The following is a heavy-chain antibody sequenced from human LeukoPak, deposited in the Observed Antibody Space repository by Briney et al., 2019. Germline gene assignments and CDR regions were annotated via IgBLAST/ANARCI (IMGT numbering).Heavy chain of an antibody. CDR1: GFTFSSYS. Sequence: GGSLRLSCAASGFTFSSYSMNWVRQAPGKGLEWVSSISSSSSYIYYADSVKGRFTISRDNAKNSLYLQMNSLRAEDMAVYYCARESYYGSGTYNPWGQGTLVTVSS. V-gene: IGHV3-21*01. D-gene: IGHD3-10*01. CDR3: ARESYYGSGTYNP. J-gene: IGHJ5*02. CDR2: ISSSSSYI.